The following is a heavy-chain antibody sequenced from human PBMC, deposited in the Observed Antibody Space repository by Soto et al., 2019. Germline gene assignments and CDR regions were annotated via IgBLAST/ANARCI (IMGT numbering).Heavy chain of an antibody. CDR2: IKYDGSEE. J-gene: IGHJ5*02. Sequence: WGSLRLSCAGSGFTFSDYLMSWARQAPGKGLEWVANIKYDGSEEYYVDSVRGRFTISRDNAMNSLHLQMNSLRADDTAVYYCARFASGKSASTWGQGTLVTVSS. CDR1: GFTFSDYL. D-gene: IGHD5-12*01. CDR3: ARFASGKSAST. V-gene: IGHV3-7*05.